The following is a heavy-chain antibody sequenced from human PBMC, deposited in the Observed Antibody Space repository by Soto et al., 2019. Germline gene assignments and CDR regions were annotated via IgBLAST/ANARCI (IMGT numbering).Heavy chain of an antibody. CDR2: INPNSGGT. CDR3: ARAGGSGSYPRQRWFDT. CDR1: GYTFTGYY. V-gene: IGHV1-2*02. Sequence: ASVKISCKASGYTFTGYYMHWVRQAPGQGLEWMGWINPNSGGTNYAQKFQGRVTMTRDTSISTAYMELSRLRSDDTAVYYCARAGGSGSYPRQRWFDTWGQGTLVTVSS. D-gene: IGHD3-10*01. J-gene: IGHJ5*02.